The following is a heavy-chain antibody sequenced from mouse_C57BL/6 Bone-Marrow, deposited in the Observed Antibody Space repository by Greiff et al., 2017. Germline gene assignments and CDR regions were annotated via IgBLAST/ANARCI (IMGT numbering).Heavy chain of an antibody. CDR2: IDPSDSET. V-gene: IGHV1-52*01. CDR1: GYTFTSYW. Sequence: QVQLQQPGAELVRPGSSVKLSCKASGYTFTSYWMHWVKQRPIQGLEWIGNIDPSDSETHYNQKFKDKATLTVDKSSSTAYMQLSSLTSEDSAVYFCAREEDYDEMYFDVWGTVTTVTVSS. CDR3: AREEDYDEMYFDV. D-gene: IGHD2-4*01. J-gene: IGHJ1*03.